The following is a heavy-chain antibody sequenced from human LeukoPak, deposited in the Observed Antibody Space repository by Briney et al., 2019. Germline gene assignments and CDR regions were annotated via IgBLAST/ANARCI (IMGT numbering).Heavy chain of an antibody. D-gene: IGHD3-22*01. CDR1: GYTFTGYY. V-gene: IGHV1-2*04. CDR3: ATNKYKYDISEETYYYYDIDV. J-gene: IGHJ6*02. CDR2: INPHSGGT. Sequence: ASVKVSCKASGYTFTGYYINWVRQAPGQGLEWLGWINPHSGGTNYAQKFQGWVIMTRDTSSSTAYLELSRLRSDDTAEYYCATNKYKYDISEETYYYYDIDVWGQGTAVTVSS.